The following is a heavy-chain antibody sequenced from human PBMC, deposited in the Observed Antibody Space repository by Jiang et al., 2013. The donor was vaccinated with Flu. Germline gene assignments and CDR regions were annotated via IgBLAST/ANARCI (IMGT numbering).Heavy chain of an antibody. CDR3: ARELELRGIVGYFDY. J-gene: IGHJ4*02. Sequence: VSSISSSSSYIYYADSVKGRFTISRDNAKNSLYLQMNSLRAEDTAVYYCARELELRGIVGYFDYWGQGTLVTVSS. D-gene: IGHD1-7*01. CDR2: ISSSSSYI. V-gene: IGHV3-21*01.